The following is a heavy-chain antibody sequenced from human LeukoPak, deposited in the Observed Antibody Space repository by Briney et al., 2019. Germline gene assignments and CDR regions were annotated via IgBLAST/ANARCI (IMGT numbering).Heavy chain of an antibody. Sequence: GGSLRLPCAASGFSFSSYWMNWVRQVPGKGLEWVANINQDRSEKSYVDSVKGRFTISRDNAKNSLYLQMNSLGAEDTAVYYCARDHCSSSSCYTYYGMELWGQGTTVTVSS. V-gene: IGHV3-7*01. CDR2: INQDRSEK. CDR3: ARDHCSSSSCYTYYGMEL. J-gene: IGHJ6*02. CDR1: GFSFSSYW. D-gene: IGHD2-2*02.